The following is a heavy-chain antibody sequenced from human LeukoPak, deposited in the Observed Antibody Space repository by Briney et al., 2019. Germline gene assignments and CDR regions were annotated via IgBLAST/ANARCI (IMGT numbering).Heavy chain of an antibody. CDR3: AKRVRPPLDAFDI. J-gene: IGHJ3*02. Sequence: PGGSLRLSCAASGFTFSSYGMSWGRQAPGKGLEWVSAISGSGGSTYYADSVKGRFTISRDNSKNTLYLQMNSLRAEDTAVYYCAKRVRPPLDAFDIWGQGTMVTVSS. CDR2: ISGSGGST. D-gene: IGHD3-16*02. CDR1: GFTFSSYG. V-gene: IGHV3-23*01.